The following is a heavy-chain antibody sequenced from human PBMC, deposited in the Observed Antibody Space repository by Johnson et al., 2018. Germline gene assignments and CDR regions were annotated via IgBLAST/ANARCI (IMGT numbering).Heavy chain of an antibody. CDR2: MNPIFGTT. J-gene: IGHJ3*02. CDR1: GGTFSTYA. V-gene: IGHV1-69*01. Sequence: VQLVETGAEVKKPGSSVKVSCKASGGTFSTYAISWVRQAPGQGLEWMGGMNPIFGTTNYAQKVQGRVTITADEATNTAYMELSSLRTDDTAVYYCATRGNCSGGSCYLLSAFDIWGQGTMVTFSS. D-gene: IGHD2-15*01. CDR3: ATRGNCSGGSCYLLSAFDI.